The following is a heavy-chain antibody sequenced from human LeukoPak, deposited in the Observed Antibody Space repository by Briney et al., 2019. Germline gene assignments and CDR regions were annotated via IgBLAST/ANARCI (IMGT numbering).Heavy chain of an antibody. J-gene: IGHJ4*02. CDR1: GFTFSSYW. CDR3: ARALTYSNFWSAAAGY. V-gene: IGHV3-7*01. Sequence: GGSLRLSCAASGFTFSSYWMSWVRQAPGKGLEWVANINQDASERYYVDSVKGRFTISRDNAKNSLYLQMNSLRAEDAAVYYCARALTYSNFWSAAAGYWGQGTLVTVSS. D-gene: IGHD3-3*01. CDR2: INQDASER.